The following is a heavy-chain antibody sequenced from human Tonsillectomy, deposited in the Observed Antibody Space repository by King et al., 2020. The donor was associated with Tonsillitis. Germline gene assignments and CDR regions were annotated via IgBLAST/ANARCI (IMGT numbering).Heavy chain of an antibody. D-gene: IGHD6-19*01. CDR3: AKNQWGSSCWLPPRAFDI. Sequence: EVQLVESGGGLVQPGGSLRLSCAASGFTFSSYAMSWVRQAPGKGLEWVSAISGSGGSTYFADSVKGRFTIYRDNSKSTLYLQMNRLSAEDTAVYYCAKNQWGSSCWLPPRAFDIWGQGTMVTVSS. CDR2: ISGSGGST. CDR1: GFTFSSYA. J-gene: IGHJ3*02. V-gene: IGHV3-23*04.